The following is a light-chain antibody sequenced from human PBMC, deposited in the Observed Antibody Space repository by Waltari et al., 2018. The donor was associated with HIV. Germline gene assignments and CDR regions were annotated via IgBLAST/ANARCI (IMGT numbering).Light chain of an antibody. Sequence: QSVLTQPPSASGTPGQRVTISCSGSRFNIGTTFVSWYQQLPGTAPKVLIFRDNQRPSGVPDRFSGSKSGASASLAISGLRSEDEADYYCAAWDDSLRGSYVFGPGTKVTVL. J-gene: IGLJ1*01. CDR1: RFNIGTTF. CDR3: AAWDDSLRGSYV. V-gene: IGLV1-47*01. CDR2: RDN.